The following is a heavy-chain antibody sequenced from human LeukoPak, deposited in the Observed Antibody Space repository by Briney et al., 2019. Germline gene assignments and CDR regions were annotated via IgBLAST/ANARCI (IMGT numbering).Heavy chain of an antibody. CDR1: AFTFSKHP. CDR3: ARGDDISPGRVLEY. D-gene: IGHD3-9*01. V-gene: IGHV3-23*01. Sequence: PGGSLRLSCAASAFTFSKHPMSWVRQAPGNGLELVSAINERGDITKYADSVMRRFTISRDNSKNTLCLQMNSLRAEDTAVYYCARGDDISPGRVLEYWGRGTLVTVSS. CDR2: INERGDIT. J-gene: IGHJ4*02.